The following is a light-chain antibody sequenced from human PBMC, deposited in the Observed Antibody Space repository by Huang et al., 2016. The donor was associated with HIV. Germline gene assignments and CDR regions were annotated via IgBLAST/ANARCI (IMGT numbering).Light chain of an antibody. CDR1: QSLGYSDGNTY. V-gene: IGKV2-30*01. Sequence: DVVLNQSPLSLPVTLGQSASISCRSSQSLGYSDGNTYLSWFHQRPGQSPRRLIYNVFKRDSGVPDRFSGSGSGTDFTLKISRVEAEDVGIYYCMQGTHWPPYTFGQGTKLEI. CDR2: NVF. CDR3: MQGTHWPPYT. J-gene: IGKJ2*01.